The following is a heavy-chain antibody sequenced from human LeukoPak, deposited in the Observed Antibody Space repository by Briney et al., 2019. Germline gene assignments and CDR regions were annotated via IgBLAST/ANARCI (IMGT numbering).Heavy chain of an antibody. CDR1: GGSFSGHY. V-gene: IGHV4-34*01. CDR3: ARPRYGSGSLDS. Sequence: PSGTLSLTCAVYGGSFSGHYWTWIRQPPGRGLEWIGEINHSGSTTSNPSLNNRVTISVDTSKNQFSLKLTSVTAADTAVYYCARPRYGSGSLDSWGQGTLVTVSS. CDR2: INHSGST. J-gene: IGHJ4*02. D-gene: IGHD3-10*01.